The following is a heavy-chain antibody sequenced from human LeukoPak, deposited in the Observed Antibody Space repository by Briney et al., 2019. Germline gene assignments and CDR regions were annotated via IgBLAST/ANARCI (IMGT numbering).Heavy chain of an antibody. D-gene: IGHD3-16*01. CDR1: GFTFSNYA. CDR2: ISGDGGTT. Sequence: GGSLRLSCAASGFTFSNYAMNWVRQAPGKGLEWVSGISGDGGTTFYADSVKGRFTISRDNSKNTLFVQMNSLRAEDTAVYFCAARWGNSFDYGGQETLVTVS. J-gene: IGHJ4*02. V-gene: IGHV3-23*01. CDR3: AARWGNSFDY.